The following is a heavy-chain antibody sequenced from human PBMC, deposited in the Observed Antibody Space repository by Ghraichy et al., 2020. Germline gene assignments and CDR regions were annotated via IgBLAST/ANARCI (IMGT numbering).Heavy chain of an antibody. Sequence: SQTLSLTCTVSGGSISSYYWSWIRQPPGKGLEWIGYIYTSGSTNYNPSLKSRVTISVDTSKNQFSLKLSSVTAADTAVYYCARQFVVVVPAASNWFDPWGQGTLVTVSS. CDR3: ARQFVVVVPAASNWFDP. CDR2: IYTSGST. J-gene: IGHJ5*02. D-gene: IGHD2-2*01. V-gene: IGHV4-4*09. CDR1: GGSISSYY.